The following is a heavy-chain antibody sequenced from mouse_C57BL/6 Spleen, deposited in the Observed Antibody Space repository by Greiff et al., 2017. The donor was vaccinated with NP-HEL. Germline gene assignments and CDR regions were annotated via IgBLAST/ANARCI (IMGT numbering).Heavy chain of an antibody. CDR1: GFTFSDYG. Sequence: DVKLVESGGGLVKPGGSLKLSCAASGFTFSDYGMHWVRQAPEKGLEWVAYISSGSSTIYYADTVKGRFTISRDNAKNTLFLQMTSLRSEDTAMYYCARSYYGRGWYFDVWGTGTTVTVSS. CDR2: ISSGSSTI. CDR3: ARSYYGRGWYFDV. D-gene: IGHD1-1*01. V-gene: IGHV5-17*01. J-gene: IGHJ1*03.